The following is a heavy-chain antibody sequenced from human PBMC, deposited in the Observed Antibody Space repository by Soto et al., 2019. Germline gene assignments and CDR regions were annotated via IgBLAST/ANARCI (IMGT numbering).Heavy chain of an antibody. Sequence: EVQLLESGGGLVQPGGSLRLSCAASGFTFSSYAMSWVRQAPGKGLEWVSAVSGSGGSTYYAGSVKGRFTISRDNSKNALYLQLTSPKADDTAAYYCAKPHAVVTVRQFFDYWGQGSLVTVSS. CDR3: AKPHAVVTVRQFFDY. CDR1: GFTFSSYA. J-gene: IGHJ4*02. CDR2: VSGSGGST. V-gene: IGHV3-23*01. D-gene: IGHD2-15*01.